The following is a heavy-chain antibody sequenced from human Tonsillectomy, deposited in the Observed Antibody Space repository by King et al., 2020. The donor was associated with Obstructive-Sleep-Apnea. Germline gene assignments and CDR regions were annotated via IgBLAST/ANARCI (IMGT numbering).Heavy chain of an antibody. D-gene: IGHD3-10*01. CDR3: ARSGAGNWFDP. CDR2: ISAYNGDT. Sequence: QLVQSGAEVKKPGASVKVSCKASGYTFSTFGISWLRQAPGQGLEWMGWISAYNGDTNYAQKLQGRVTMTTDTSTSTAYMELRGLRSDDTPVYYCARSGAGNWFDPWGQGTLVTVSS. CDR1: GYTFSTFG. J-gene: IGHJ5*02. V-gene: IGHV1-18*01.